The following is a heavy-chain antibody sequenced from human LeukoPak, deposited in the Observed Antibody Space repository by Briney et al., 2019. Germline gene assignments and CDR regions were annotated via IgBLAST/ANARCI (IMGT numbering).Heavy chain of an antibody. CDR1: GGSISSYY. D-gene: IGHD3-22*01. V-gene: IGHV4-59*12. CDR2: IHYSGST. Sequence: SETLSLTCTVSGGSISSYYWSWIRQPPGKGLEWIGYIHYSGSTNYNPSLKSRVTISVDKSKNQFSLKLSSVTAADTAVYYCAREEGDDSSGYYYFDYWGQGTLVTVSS. J-gene: IGHJ4*02. CDR3: AREEGDDSSGYYYFDY.